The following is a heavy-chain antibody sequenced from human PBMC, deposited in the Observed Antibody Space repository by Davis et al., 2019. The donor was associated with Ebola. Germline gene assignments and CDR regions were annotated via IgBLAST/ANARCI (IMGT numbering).Heavy chain of an antibody. D-gene: IGHD3-3*01. CDR3: ARLFGVIPVFDY. V-gene: IGHV3-74*03. Sequence: GESLKISCAASGFTFSSYGMHWVRQAPGKGLVWVSCINRDGSTTTYADSVKGRFTISRDNAKNTLYLQMNNLRVEDTAVYYCARLFGVIPVFDYWGQGTLVTVSS. CDR1: GFTFSSYG. CDR2: INRDGSTT. J-gene: IGHJ4*02.